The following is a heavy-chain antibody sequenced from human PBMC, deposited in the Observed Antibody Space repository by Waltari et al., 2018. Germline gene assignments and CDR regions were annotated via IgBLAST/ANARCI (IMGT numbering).Heavy chain of an antibody. V-gene: IGHV1-2*02. CDR3: AVGSDYMDV. Sequence: QVQLVQSGAEVKKPGASVKVSCTASGYTFPGYYMHWVRQAPGQGLEWMGWINPNSGGTNYAQKLQGRVTMTRDTSISTAYMELSRLRSDDTAVYYCAVGSDYMDVWGKGTTVTISS. D-gene: IGHD6-25*01. CDR2: INPNSGGT. CDR1: GYTFPGYY. J-gene: IGHJ6*03.